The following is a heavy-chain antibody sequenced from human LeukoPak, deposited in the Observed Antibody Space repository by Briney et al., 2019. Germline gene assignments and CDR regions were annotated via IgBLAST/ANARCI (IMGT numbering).Heavy chain of an antibody. CDR2: INPNSGGT. Sequence: ASVKVSCKASGYTFDTYDINWVRQAPGQGLEWMGWINPNSGGTNYAQKFQGRVTMTRDTSISTAYMELSRLRSDDTAVYYCARAYGRYYDFWSGYYIWGQGTLVTVSS. J-gene: IGHJ4*02. V-gene: IGHV1-2*02. D-gene: IGHD3-3*01. CDR1: GYTFDTYD. CDR3: ARAYGRYYDFWSGYYI.